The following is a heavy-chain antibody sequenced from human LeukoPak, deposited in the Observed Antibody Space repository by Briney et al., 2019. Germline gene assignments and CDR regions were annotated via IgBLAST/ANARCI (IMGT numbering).Heavy chain of an antibody. D-gene: IGHD2-15*01. CDR1: GFTFSSYG. CDR2: IWYDGSNK. J-gene: IGHJ4*02. V-gene: IGHV3-33*06. CDR3: AKLPHCSGGSCYENFDY. Sequence: PGRSLRLSCAASGFTFSSYGMHWVRQAPGKGLEWVAVIWYDGSNKYYADSVKGRFTISRDNSKNTLYLQMNSLRAEDTAVYYCAKLPHCSGGSCYENFDYWGQGTLVTVSS.